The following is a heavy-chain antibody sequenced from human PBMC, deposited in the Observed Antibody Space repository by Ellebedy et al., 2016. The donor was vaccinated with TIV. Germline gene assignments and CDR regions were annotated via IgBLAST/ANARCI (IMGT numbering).Heavy chain of an antibody. Sequence: MPSETLSLTCTVSGGSISSSSYYWGWIRQPPGKGLEWIGSIYYSWITFYNPSLKNRVTISVDTSKNQFSLKLNSVTAADTAVYYCARDRNMLRGVVAYWGQGTLVTVSS. V-gene: IGHV4-39*07. J-gene: IGHJ4*02. D-gene: IGHD3-10*01. CDR3: ARDRNMLRGVVAY. CDR1: GGSISSSSYY. CDR2: IYYSWIT.